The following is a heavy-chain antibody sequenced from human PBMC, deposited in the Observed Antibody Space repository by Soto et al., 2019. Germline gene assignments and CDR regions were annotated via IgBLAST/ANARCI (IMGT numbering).Heavy chain of an antibody. CDR1: GYTFTSYG. CDR2: ISAYNGNT. Sequence: HVQLVQSGAEVKKPGASVKVSCKASGYTFTSYGIIWVLLAPRQGLEWMGWISAYNGNTNYGQKLQRRVTMTTDTSTSPSYMELRSLRSEDTAVYYCARHKYGNPGYWGQGTLVTVSS. CDR3: ARHKYGNPGY. V-gene: IGHV1-18*01. J-gene: IGHJ4*02. D-gene: IGHD4-4*01.